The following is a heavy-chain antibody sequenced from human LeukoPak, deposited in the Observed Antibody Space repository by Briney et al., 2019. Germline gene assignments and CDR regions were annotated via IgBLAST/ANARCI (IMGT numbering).Heavy chain of an antibody. CDR2: INHSGST. CDR1: GGSFSGYY. V-gene: IGHV4-34*01. Sequence: SETLSLTCAVYGGSFSGYYWSWIRQPPGKGLEWIGEINHSGSTNYNPSLKSRVTISVDTSKNQFSLKLSSVTAAGTAVYYCARGPNVSDFWSGYSYFQHWGQGTLVTVSS. D-gene: IGHD3-3*01. CDR3: ARGPNVSDFWSGYSYFQH. J-gene: IGHJ1*01.